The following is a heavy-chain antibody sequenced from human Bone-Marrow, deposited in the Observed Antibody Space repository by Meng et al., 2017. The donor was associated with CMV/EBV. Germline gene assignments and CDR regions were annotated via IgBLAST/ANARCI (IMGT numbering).Heavy chain of an antibody. J-gene: IGHJ5*02. Sequence: SVKVSCKASGGTFSSYAISWVRQAPGQGLEWMGGIIPILGIANYAQKFQGRVTITADKSTSTAYMELSSLRSEDTAVYYCARGEGIAAAVPYNWFDPWGQGTLATVSS. D-gene: IGHD6-13*01. CDR3: ARGEGIAAAVPYNWFDP. V-gene: IGHV1-69*10. CDR1: GGTFSSYA. CDR2: IIPILGIA.